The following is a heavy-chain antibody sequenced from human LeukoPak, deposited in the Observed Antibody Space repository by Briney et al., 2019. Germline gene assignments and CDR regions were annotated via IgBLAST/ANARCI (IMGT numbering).Heavy chain of an antibody. CDR3: TRDRSWFGELYSNWFDP. V-gene: IGHV3-49*03. CDR1: GFTFGDYA. J-gene: IGHJ5*02. D-gene: IGHD3-10*01. Sequence: PGGSLRLSCAASGFTFGDYAMSWFRQAPGKGLEWVGFIRSKAYGGTTEYAASVKGRFTISRDDPKSIAYLQMNSLKTEDTAVYYCTRDRSWFGELYSNWFDPWGQGTLVTVSS. CDR2: IRSKAYGGTT.